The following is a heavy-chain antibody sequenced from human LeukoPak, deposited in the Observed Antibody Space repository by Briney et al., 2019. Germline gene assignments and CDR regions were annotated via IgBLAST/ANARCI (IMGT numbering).Heavy chain of an antibody. CDR2: ISGSGGST. CDR3: ARYSSGWSIHDAFDI. Sequence: GGSLRLSCAASGFTFSSYAMSWVRQAPGKGLEWVSAISGSGGSTYYADSVKGRFTNSRDNSKNTLYLQMNSLRAEDTAVYYCARYSSGWSIHDAFDIWGQGTMVTVSS. CDR1: GFTFSSYA. J-gene: IGHJ3*02. D-gene: IGHD6-19*01. V-gene: IGHV3-23*01.